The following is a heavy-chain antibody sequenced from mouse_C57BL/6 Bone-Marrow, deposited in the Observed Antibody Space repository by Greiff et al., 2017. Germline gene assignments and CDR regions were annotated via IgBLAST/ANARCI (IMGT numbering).Heavy chain of an antibody. V-gene: IGHV1-7*01. CDR2: INPSSGYT. CDR3: ARALLLREFAY. CDR1: GYTFTSYW. D-gene: IGHD1-1*01. J-gene: IGHJ3*01. Sequence: QVHVKQPGAELVKPGASVKLSCKASGYTFTSYWMHWVKQRPGQGLEWIGYINPSSGYTKYNQKFKDKATLTADKSSSTAYMQLSSLTYRDSAVYCCARALLLREFAYWGQGTLVTVSA.